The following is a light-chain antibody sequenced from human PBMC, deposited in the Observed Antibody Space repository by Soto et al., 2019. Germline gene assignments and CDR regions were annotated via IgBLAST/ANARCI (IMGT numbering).Light chain of an antibody. V-gene: IGLV4-69*01. CDR1: SGHSSYA. CDR3: QTWGTGIGV. J-gene: IGLJ1*01. Sequence: QPVLTQSPSASASLGASVKLTCTLSSGHSSYAIAWHQQQPEKGPRYLMKLNSDGSHSKGDGIPDRFSGSGSGAERYLTISSLQSEDEADYYCQTWGTGIGVFGTGTKVTVL. CDR2: LNSDGSH.